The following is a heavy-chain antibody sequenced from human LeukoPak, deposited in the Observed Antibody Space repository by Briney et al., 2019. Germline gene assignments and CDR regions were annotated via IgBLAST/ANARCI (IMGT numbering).Heavy chain of an antibody. CDR2: ISGSGGST. V-gene: IGHV3-23*01. D-gene: IGHD4-17*01. Sequence: YPGGSLRLSCAASGFTFSSYAMSWVRQAPGKGLEWVSAISGSGGSTYYADSVKGRFTISRDNSKNTLYLQMNSLRAEDTAVYYCAKGFYGDYVPLVYWGQGTLVTVSS. J-gene: IGHJ4*02. CDR3: AKGFYGDYVPLVY. CDR1: GFTFSSYA.